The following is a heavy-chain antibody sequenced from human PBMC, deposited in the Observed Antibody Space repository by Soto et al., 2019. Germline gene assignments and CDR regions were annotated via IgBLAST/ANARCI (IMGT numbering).Heavy chain of an antibody. CDR3: ARGRGRYSSGWSWFDP. CDR1: GGTIRSPDW. CDR2: NFQSGST. Sequence: SETLSLTCVVSGGTIRSPDWWTWVRQPPGKGLEWIGENFQSGSTNYTPSLESRVTISVDKSKNQFSLTLTSVTAADTAVYFCARGRGRYSSGWSWFDPWGQGILVTVSS. J-gene: IGHJ5*02. V-gene: IGHV4-4*02. D-gene: IGHD6-19*01.